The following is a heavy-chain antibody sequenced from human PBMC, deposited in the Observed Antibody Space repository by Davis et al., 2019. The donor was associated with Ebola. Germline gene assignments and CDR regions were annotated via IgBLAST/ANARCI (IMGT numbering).Heavy chain of an antibody. CDR2: IYYSGST. CDR3: ARHDYDFWSGYYGGNWFDP. CDR1: GDSISSYY. Sequence: MPSETLSLTCTVPGDSISSYYWSWIRQPPGKGLEWIGYIYYSGSTNYNPSLKSRVTISVDTSKNQFSLRLSSVTAADTAVYYCARHDYDFWSGYYGGNWFDPWGQGTLVTVSS. D-gene: IGHD3-3*01. J-gene: IGHJ5*02. V-gene: IGHV4-59*08.